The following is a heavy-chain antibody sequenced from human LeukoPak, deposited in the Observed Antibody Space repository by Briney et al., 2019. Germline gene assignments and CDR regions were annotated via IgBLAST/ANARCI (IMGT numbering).Heavy chain of an antibody. CDR1: GGTFSSYA. V-gene: IGHV1-69*13. D-gene: IGHD1-26*01. CDR2: TIPIFGTA. J-gene: IGHJ3*02. CDR3: ASPPAWELRGAFDI. Sequence: SVKVSCKASGGTFSSYAISWVRQAPGQGLEWMGGTIPIFGTANYAQKFQGRVTITADESTSTAYMELSSLRSEDTAVYYCASPPAWELRGAFDIWGQGTMVTVSS.